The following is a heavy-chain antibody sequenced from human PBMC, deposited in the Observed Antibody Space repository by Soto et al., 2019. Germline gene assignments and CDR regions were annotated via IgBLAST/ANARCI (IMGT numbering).Heavy chain of an antibody. CDR2: IYYSGRT. Sequence: TLSLTCTVSGGSISSSSYYWGWIRQPPGKGLEWIGSIYYSGRTYYNPSLKSRVTISTDTSKNQFSLKLSSVTAADTAVYYCARRSDCSGGSCYEWFDPWGQGTLVTVSS. D-gene: IGHD2-15*01. J-gene: IGHJ5*02. CDR1: GGSISSSSYY. V-gene: IGHV4-39*01. CDR3: ARRSDCSGGSCYEWFDP.